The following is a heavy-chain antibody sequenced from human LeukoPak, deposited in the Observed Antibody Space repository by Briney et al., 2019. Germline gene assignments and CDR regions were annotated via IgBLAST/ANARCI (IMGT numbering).Heavy chain of an antibody. J-gene: IGHJ4*02. D-gene: IGHD5-24*01. CDR1: GFTFRNYW. V-gene: IGHV3-7*01. Sequence: GGSLRLSCAASGFTFRNYWMNWVRQAPGKGLECLANIKEDGSETYYADSVVGRFTISRDNAKNSLYLQMNSLRAEDTAVYYCARETPRRGETRDGYRWGQGTLVTVSS. CDR3: ARETPRRGETRDGYR. CDR2: IKEDGSET.